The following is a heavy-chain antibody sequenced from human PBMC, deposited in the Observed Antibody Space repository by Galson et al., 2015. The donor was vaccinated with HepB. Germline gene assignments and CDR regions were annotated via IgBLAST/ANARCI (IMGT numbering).Heavy chain of an antibody. D-gene: IGHD3-3*01. CDR2: ISATGTTI. J-gene: IGHJ5*02. Sequence: RLSCAASGFTFSSYNMNWVRQAPGKGLGWISFISATGTTIYYADSVKDRFTISRDNAKTSLYLQMDSLGAEDTALYYCVREAVAIFGVGNRFDPWGQGTLVTVSS. V-gene: IGHV3-48*03. CDR3: VREAVAIFGVGNRFDP. CDR1: GFTFSSYN.